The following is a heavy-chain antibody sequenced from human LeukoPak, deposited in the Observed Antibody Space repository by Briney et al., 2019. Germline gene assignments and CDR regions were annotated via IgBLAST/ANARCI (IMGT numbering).Heavy chain of an antibody. CDR3: ATNTDPYYYYYYMDV. CDR2: INHSGST. CDR1: GGSFSGYY. V-gene: IGHV4-34*01. D-gene: IGHD1/OR15-1a*01. Sequence: SETLSLTCAVYGGSFSGYYWSWIRQPPGKGREWIGEINHSGSTNYNPSLKSRVTISVDTSKNQFSLKLSSVTAADTAVYYCATNTDPYYYYYYMDVWGKGTTVTVSS. J-gene: IGHJ6*03.